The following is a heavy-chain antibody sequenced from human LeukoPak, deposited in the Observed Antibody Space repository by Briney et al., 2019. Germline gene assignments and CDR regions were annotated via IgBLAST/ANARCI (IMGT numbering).Heavy chain of an antibody. CDR1: GGSISSYY. V-gene: IGHV4-59*01. CDR3: AGTNGTSDAFDI. J-gene: IGHJ3*02. Sequence: SETLSLTCTVSGGSISSYYWSWIRQPPGKGLEWIGYIYYSGSTNYNPSLKSRVTISVDTSKNQFSLKLSSVTAADTAVYYCAGTNGTSDAFDIWGQGTMVTVSS. CDR2: IYYSGST. D-gene: IGHD1-1*01.